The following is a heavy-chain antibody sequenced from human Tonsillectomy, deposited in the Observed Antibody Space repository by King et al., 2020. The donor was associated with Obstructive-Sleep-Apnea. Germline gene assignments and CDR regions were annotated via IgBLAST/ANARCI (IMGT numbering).Heavy chain of an antibody. J-gene: IGHJ4*02. V-gene: IGHV3-33*01. CDR3: ARHERLFDY. CDR2: IWYDGSNK. Sequence: VQLVESGGGVVQPGRSLRLSCAASGFTFSSYGMNWVRQDPGKGLEWVAVIWYDGSNKYSADSVKGRFTISRDNSKNTLYLQMNSLRAEDTAVYYCARHERLFDYWGQGTLVTVSS. D-gene: IGHD4-11*01. CDR1: GFTFSSYG.